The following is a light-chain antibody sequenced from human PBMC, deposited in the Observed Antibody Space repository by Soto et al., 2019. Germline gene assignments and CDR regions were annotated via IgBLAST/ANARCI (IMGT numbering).Light chain of an antibody. CDR1: SSDIGSYDL. CDR2: EGT. V-gene: IGLV2-23*01. CDR3: CSYAGSRTYV. J-gene: IGLJ1*01. Sequence: QSALTQPASVSGPLGQSIVISCTGSSSDIGSYDLVSWYQQYPGKAPKVVIFEGTKRPSGVSNRFSGSKSGNTASLTISGLQTEDEVDYYCCSYAGSRTYVFGAGTKVTVL.